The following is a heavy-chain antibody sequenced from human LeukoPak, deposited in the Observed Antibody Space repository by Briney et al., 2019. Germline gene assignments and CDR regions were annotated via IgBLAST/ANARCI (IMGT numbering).Heavy chain of an antibody. V-gene: IGHV3-30*03. CDR2: ISYDGSNK. J-gene: IGHJ6*04. Sequence: GRSLRLSCAASGFTFSSYGMHWVRQAPGKGLEWVAVISYDGSNKYYADSVKGRFTISRDNSKNTLYLQTNSLRAEDTAVYYCASEDYSSSWYGSYYYGMDVWGKGTTVTVSS. CDR1: GFTFSSYG. D-gene: IGHD6-13*01. CDR3: ASEDYSSSWYGSYYYGMDV.